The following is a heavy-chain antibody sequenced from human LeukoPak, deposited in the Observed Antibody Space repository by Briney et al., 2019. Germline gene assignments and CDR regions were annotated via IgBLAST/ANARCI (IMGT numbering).Heavy chain of an antibody. D-gene: IGHD6-19*01. CDR1: GFTFSSYA. CDR2: ISGSGSNT. V-gene: IGHV3-23*01. J-gene: IGHJ4*02. CDR3: AKGRTYSSGWYFIDDY. Sequence: GGSLRLSCAASGFTFSSYAMSWVRQAPGKGPEWVSAISGSGSNTYYTDSVKGRFTISRDNSKNTLYLQMNSLRAEDTAVYYCAKGRTYSSGWYFIDDYWGQGTLVTVSS.